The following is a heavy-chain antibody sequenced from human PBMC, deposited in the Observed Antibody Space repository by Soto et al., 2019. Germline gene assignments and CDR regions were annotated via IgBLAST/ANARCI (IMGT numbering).Heavy chain of an antibody. CDR3: ARLDYGDSAFDS. CDR1: GGSINSASYH. Sequence: PSETLSLTCSVSGGSINSASYHWSWLRQHPGKGLEFIGYIFYTGSTYYNPSLETRVTISVDTSKNHVYLRLNAVTAADTAVYYCARLDYGDSAFDSWGRGTLVTVSS. D-gene: IGHD4-17*01. CDR2: IFYTGST. V-gene: IGHV4-31*03. J-gene: IGHJ4*02.